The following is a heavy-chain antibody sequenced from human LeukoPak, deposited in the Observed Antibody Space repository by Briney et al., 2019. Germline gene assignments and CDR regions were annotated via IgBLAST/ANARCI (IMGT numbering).Heavy chain of an antibody. CDR3: ARGCTYYESSGQVPFDY. CDR1: GFTFSDYY. V-gene: IGHV3-11*04. CDR2: ISSSGSTI. J-gene: IGHJ4*02. Sequence: GGSLRLSCAASGFTFSDYYMSWIRQAPGKGLEWVSYISSSGSTIYYAESVKGRFTISRDNAKNSLYLQMNSLRAEDTAVYYCARGCTYYESSGQVPFDYWGQGTLVTVSS. D-gene: IGHD3-22*01.